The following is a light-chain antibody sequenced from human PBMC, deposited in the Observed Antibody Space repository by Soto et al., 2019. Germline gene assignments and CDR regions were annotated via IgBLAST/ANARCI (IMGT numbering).Light chain of an antibody. V-gene: IGKV3-20*01. CDR1: QSVTGSY. J-gene: IGKJ2*01. CDR3: QQYGNSPYT. CDR2: SAS. Sequence: DIVLTQSPGSLSLSPGDRATLSCGASQSVTGSYVAWYQQKSGQAPRLLIYSASRRATGIPDRFSGSGSGTDFPLTISRLEPEDFAVYHCQQYGNSPYTFGQGTRLEIK.